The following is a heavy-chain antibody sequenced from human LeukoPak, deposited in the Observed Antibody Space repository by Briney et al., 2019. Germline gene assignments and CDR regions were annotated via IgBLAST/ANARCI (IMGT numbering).Heavy chain of an antibody. V-gene: IGHV1-2*02. CDR3: ARWGSSWYFYYYGMDV. CDR1: GYTFTGYY. D-gene: IGHD6-13*01. J-gene: IGHJ6*02. CDR2: INPNSGGT. Sequence: ASVKVSCKASGYTFTGYYMHCVRQAPGQGLEWMGWINPNSGGTNYAQKFQGRVTMTRDTSISTAYMELSRLRSDDTAVYYCARWGSSWYFYYYGMDVWGQGTTVTVSS.